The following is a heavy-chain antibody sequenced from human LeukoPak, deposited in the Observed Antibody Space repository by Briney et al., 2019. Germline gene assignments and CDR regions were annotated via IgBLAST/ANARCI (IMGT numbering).Heavy chain of an antibody. V-gene: IGHV1-2*06. J-gene: IGHJ4*02. CDR2: INPNSGGT. Sequence: GASVKVSCKASGYTFTCYYMHWVRQAPGQGREWMGRINPNSGGTNYAQKFQGRVTMTRDTSISTAYMELSRLRSDDTAVYYCARDRSEVSFDYWGQGTLVTVSS. CDR3: ARDRSEVSFDY. CDR1: GYTFTCYY.